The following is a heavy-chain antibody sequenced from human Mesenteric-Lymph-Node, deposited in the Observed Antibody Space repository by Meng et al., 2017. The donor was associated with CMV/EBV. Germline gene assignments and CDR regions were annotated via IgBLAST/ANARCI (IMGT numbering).Heavy chain of an antibody. J-gene: IGHJ5*02. CDR3: VRSSANWFDP. Sequence: ETLSLTCAASGFTFSSYAMSWVRQAPGKGLEWVSLIVAGGDRTFYAESVRGRFTISRDNSKNTLYLQMNNLRVEDTAVYYCVRSSANWFDPWGQGTLVTVSS. CDR2: IVAGGDRT. D-gene: IGHD2-2*01. V-gene: IGHV3-23*01. CDR1: GFTFSSYA.